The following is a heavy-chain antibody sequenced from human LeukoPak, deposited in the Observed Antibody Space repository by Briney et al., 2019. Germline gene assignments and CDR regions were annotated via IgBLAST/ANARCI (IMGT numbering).Heavy chain of an antibody. CDR1: GGSISSYY. D-gene: IGHD3-10*01. J-gene: IGHJ6*02. Sequence: TSETLSLTCTVSGGSISSYYWSWIRQPPGKGLEWIGYIYYSGSTNYNPSLKSRVTISVDTSKNQFSLKLSSVTAADTAVYYCARESFYGSEGYYYYGMDVWGQGTTVTVSS. CDR2: IYYSGST. CDR3: ARESFYGSEGYYYYGMDV. V-gene: IGHV4-59*01.